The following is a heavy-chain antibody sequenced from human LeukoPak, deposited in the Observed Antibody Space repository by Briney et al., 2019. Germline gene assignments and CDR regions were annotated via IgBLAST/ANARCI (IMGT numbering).Heavy chain of an antibody. D-gene: IGHD4-17*01. Sequence: GASVKVSCKASGGTFSSYAISWVRQAPGQGLEWMGGIIPIFGTANYAQKFQGRVTITADESTSTAYMELSSLRSEDTAVYYCARERDMTTVRRTHYYYGMDVWGKGTTVTVSS. J-gene: IGHJ6*04. V-gene: IGHV1-69*13. CDR2: IIPIFGTA. CDR1: GGTFSSYA. CDR3: ARERDMTTVRRTHYYYGMDV.